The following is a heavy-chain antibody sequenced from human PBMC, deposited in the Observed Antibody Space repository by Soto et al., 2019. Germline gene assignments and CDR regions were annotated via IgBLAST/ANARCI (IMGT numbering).Heavy chain of an antibody. CDR2: INHSGTT. CDR3: ASPSRFDSSGYYFDS. D-gene: IGHD3-22*01. V-gene: IGHV4-34*01. CDR1: GGSFSGYY. Sequence: PSETLSLTSADYGGSFSGYYWSWIRQPPGKGLEWIGEINHSGTTKYNQSLKSRVTISVDTSKNQFSLKLSSVTAADAAVYYCASPSRFDSSGYYFDSWGQGTQVTVSS. J-gene: IGHJ4*02.